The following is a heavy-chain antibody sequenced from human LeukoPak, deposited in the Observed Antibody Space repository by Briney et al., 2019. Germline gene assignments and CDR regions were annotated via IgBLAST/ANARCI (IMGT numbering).Heavy chain of an antibody. CDR2: IYSDNT. J-gene: IGHJ4*02. D-gene: IGHD4/OR15-4a*01. CDR1: GFTFSSYE. Sequence: GGSLRLSCAASGFTFSSYEMNWVRQAPGKGLEWVSFIYSDNTHYSDSVEGRFTISRDNSKNTLYLQMNSLRAEDTAVYYCARRAGAYSHPYDYWGQGTLVTVSS. V-gene: IGHV3-53*01. CDR3: ARRAGAYSHPYDY.